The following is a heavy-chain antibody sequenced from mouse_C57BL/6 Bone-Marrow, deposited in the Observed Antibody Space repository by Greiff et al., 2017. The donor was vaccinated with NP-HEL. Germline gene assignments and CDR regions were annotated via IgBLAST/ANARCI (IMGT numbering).Heavy chain of an antibody. J-gene: IGHJ3*01. CDR3: ARHEENYSHFAY. D-gene: IGHD2-12*01. CDR1: GFTFSDYY. Sequence: DVQLVESGGGLVQPGGSLKLSCAASGFTFSDYYMYWVRQTPEKRLEWVAYISNGGGSTYYPDTVKGRFTISRDNAKNTLYLQMSRLKSEDTAMYYCARHEENYSHFAYWGQGTLVTVSA. V-gene: IGHV5-12*01. CDR2: ISNGGGST.